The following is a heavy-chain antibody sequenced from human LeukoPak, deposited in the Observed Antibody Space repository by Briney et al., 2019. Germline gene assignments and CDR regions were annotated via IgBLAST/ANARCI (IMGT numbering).Heavy chain of an antibody. CDR2: ISGSGDYT. J-gene: IGHJ4*02. V-gene: IGHV3-23*01. D-gene: IGHD5-18*01. CDR3: AKGRVQLWLDY. CDR1: GFTFSSHG. Sequence: GGSLRLSCAASGFTFSSHGMSWVRQGPGKGREWVSTISGSGDYTYYADSVKGRFTISRDNSKNTLYLQMNSLRAEDTAVYYCAKGRVQLWLDYWGQGTLVTVSS.